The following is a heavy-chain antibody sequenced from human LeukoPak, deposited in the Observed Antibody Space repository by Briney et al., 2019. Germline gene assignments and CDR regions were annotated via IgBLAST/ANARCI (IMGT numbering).Heavy chain of an antibody. V-gene: IGHV3-23*01. CDR2: ISGSGGST. CDR3: ARGPGYSSSWYAL. Sequence: GGSLRLSCAASGFTFSSYAMSWVRQAPGKGLEWVSAISGSGGSTYYADSVKGRFTISRDNSKNTLYLQMNSLRAEDTAVYYCARGPGYSSSWYALWGQGTLVTVSS. J-gene: IGHJ4*02. D-gene: IGHD6-13*01. CDR1: GFTFSSYA.